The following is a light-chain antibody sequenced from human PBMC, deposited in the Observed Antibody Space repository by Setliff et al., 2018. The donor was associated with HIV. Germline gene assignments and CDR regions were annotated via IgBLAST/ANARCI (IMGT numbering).Light chain of an antibody. V-gene: IGKV3-15*01. Sequence: EIVMTQSPVTLSVSPGERATLSCRASQSIRSNLAWYQQKPGQAPRLLIFGASTRATGIPARFSGSGSGTDFTLTISSLQSGDFAVYYCQQYNNWPPITFGQGTRLEIK. CDR2: GAS. CDR1: QSIRSN. CDR3: QQYNNWPPIT. J-gene: IGKJ5*01.